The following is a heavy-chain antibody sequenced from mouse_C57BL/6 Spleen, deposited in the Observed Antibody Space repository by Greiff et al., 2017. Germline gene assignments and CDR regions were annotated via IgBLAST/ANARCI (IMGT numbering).Heavy chain of an antibody. V-gene: IGHV1-18*01. CDR2: INPNNGGT. Sequence: VQLQQSGPELVKPGASVKIPCKASGYTFTDYNMDWVKQSHGKSLEWIGDINPNNGGTIYNQKFKGKATLTVDKSSSTAYMELRSLTSEDTAVYYCAMDLATVVAPGFAYWGQGTLVTVSA. CDR1: GYTFTDYN. CDR3: AMDLATVVAPGFAY. J-gene: IGHJ3*01. D-gene: IGHD1-1*01.